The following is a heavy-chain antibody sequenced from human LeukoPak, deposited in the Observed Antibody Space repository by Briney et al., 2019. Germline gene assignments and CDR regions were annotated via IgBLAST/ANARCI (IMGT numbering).Heavy chain of an antibody. CDR1: GFTFTSYG. J-gene: IGHJ5*02. V-gene: IGHV3-30*02. CDR2: LRYDGSNI. Sequence: PGGSLRLSCAASGFTFTSYGIHWVRLAPGKGLEWVAFLRYDGSNIYYADSVKGRFTISRDNSKNTLYLQMNSLRAEDTAVYFCAKGDKMLTWRRTYNRFDPWGQGTLVTVSS. D-gene: IGHD3-16*01. CDR3: AKGDKMLTWRRTYNRFDP.